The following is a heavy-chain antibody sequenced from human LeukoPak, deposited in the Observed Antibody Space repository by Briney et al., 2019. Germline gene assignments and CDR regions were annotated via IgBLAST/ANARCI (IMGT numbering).Heavy chain of an antibody. D-gene: IGHD3-10*01. CDR3: ARDQMVRGVIIGY. CDR2: ISSSSSYI. CDR1: GFTFSSYS. V-gene: IGHV3-21*01. Sequence: GGSLRLSCAASGFTFSSYSMNWVRQAPGKGLEWVSSISSSSSYIYYADSVKGRFTISRDNAKNSLYLQMKSLRAEDTAVYYCARDQMVRGVIIGYWGQGTLVTVSS. J-gene: IGHJ4*02.